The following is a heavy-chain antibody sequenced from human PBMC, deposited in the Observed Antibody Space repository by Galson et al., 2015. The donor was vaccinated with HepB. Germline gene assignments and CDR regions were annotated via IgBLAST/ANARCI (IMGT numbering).Heavy chain of an antibody. CDR1: GFTFSSYA. CDR2: ISYDGSNK. CDR3: ARGRGMMDYYDSSGRYYYYGMDV. V-gene: IGHV3-30-3*01. D-gene: IGHD3-22*01. Sequence: SLRLSCAASGFTFSSYAMHWVRQAPGKGLEWVAVISYDGSNKYYADSVKGRFTISRDNSKNTLYLQMNSLRAEDTAVYYCARGRGMMDYYDSSGRYYYYGMDVWGQGTTVTVSS. J-gene: IGHJ6*02.